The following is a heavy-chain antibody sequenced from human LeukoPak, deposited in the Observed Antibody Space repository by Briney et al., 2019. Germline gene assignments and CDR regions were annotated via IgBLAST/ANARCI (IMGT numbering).Heavy chain of an antibody. D-gene: IGHD5-12*01. J-gene: IGHJ4*02. CDR3: ARDLGGLATRGY. Sequence: XSWVRQXPGQGLEWMGRIIPILGIANYAQKFQGRVTITADKSTSTAYMELSSLRSKDTAVYYCARDLGGLATRGYWGQETLVTVSS. CDR2: IIPILGIA. V-gene: IGHV1-69*04.